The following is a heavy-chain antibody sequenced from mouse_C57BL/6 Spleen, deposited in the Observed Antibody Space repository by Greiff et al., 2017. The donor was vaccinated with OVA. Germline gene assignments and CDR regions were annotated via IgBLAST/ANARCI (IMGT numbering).Heavy chain of an antibody. V-gene: IGHV1-72*01. CDR1: GYTFTSYW. Sequence: QVQLQQPGAALVKPGASVKLSCKASGYTFTSYWMHWVKQRPGRGLEWIGRIDPNSGGTKYNEKFKSKATLTVDKPSSTAYMQLSSLTSADSAFYCCARADSNYFSWFSYWGEGTLVTVSA. CDR3: ARADSNYFSWFSY. J-gene: IGHJ3*01. D-gene: IGHD2-5*01. CDR2: IDPNSGGT.